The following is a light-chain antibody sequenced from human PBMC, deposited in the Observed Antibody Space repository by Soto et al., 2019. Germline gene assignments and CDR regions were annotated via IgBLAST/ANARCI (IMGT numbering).Light chain of an antibody. V-gene: IGLV2-8*01. Sequence: QSALTQPHSASVSPGPSVAISCTGTSSDVGAYNDVSWYQQHPGKAPKLMTYEVSKRPSGVPDRFPGSKSGNTASLTVSGLQAEDETDYYCSSYAGSNTYVFGTGTKLTVL. CDR2: EVS. J-gene: IGLJ1*01. CDR1: SSDVGAYND. CDR3: SSYAGSNTYV.